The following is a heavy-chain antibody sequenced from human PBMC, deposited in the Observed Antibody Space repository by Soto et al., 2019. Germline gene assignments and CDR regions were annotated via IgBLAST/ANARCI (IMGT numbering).Heavy chain of an antibody. D-gene: IGHD2-15*01. V-gene: IGHV4-39*01. Sequence: SVTLYLTCTLSGVSIISSSSYWGFIRQPPGKGLEWIGSIYYSGSTYYNPSLKSRVTISVDTSKNQFSLKLSSVTAADTAVYYCARHTPAISISDHWGQGTLVTVS. CDR2: IYYSGST. CDR1: GVSIISSSSY. J-gene: IGHJ4*02. CDR3: ARHTPAISISDH.